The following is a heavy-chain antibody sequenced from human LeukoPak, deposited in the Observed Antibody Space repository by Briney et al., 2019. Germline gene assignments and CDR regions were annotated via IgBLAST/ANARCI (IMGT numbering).Heavy chain of an antibody. D-gene: IGHD6-13*01. CDR2: IKSDGSST. J-gene: IGHJ3*01. V-gene: IGHV3-74*01. CDR3: ARRIAATRAFDV. CDR1: GFTFSPYW. Sequence: PGGSLRLSCAASGFTFSPYWMHWVRQAPGKGLVWVSRIKSDGSSTNYADSVKGRFTISRDNAKNTLYLQMNSLRAEDTAVYYCARRIAATRAFDVWGQGTIVTVSS.